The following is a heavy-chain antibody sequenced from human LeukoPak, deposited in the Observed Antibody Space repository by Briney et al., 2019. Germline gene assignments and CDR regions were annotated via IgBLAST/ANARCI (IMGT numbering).Heavy chain of an antibody. D-gene: IGHD3-3*01. CDR1: GFTFSSYW. Sequence: GGSLRLSCAASGFTFSSYWMSWVRQAPGKGLEWVANIKQDGSEKYYVDSVKGRFTISRDNAKNSLYLQMNSLRAEDTAVYCCARDVPLRFLEWLPSDYWGQGTLVTVSS. V-gene: IGHV3-7*01. J-gene: IGHJ4*02. CDR2: IKQDGSEK. CDR3: ARDVPLRFLEWLPSDY.